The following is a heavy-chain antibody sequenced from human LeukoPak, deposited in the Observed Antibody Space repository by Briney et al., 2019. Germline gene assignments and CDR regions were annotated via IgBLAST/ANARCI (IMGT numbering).Heavy chain of an antibody. Sequence: ASVKASSKASGYTFTGYYMDWARQAPGQRLEWRGWINSNSGGKNYSQKLQSRVTMTRDTSNSTAYMELSRLRSDDTAVDCCARALYYYDSSGYYPGDGALDIWGQGTMVTVSS. D-gene: IGHD3-22*01. CDR2: INSNSGGK. CDR1: GYTFTGYY. J-gene: IGHJ3*02. V-gene: IGHV1-2*02. CDR3: ARALYYYDSSGYYPGDGALDI.